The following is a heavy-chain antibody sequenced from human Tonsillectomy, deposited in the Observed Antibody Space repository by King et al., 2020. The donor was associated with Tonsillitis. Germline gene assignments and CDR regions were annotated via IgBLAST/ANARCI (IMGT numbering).Heavy chain of an antibody. Sequence: QLVQSGGGLVQPGGSLRLSCAASGFPFSTYAMGWVRQAPGKGLEWVSGISGSGAGTFYADSVKGRFTISRDNSKNTLYLHMRSLTTEDTALYYCAKDGISGWSEPPSYFDLWGRGTLLTVSS. CDR1: GFPFSTYA. CDR2: ISGSGAGT. J-gene: IGHJ2*01. V-gene: IGHV3-23*04. CDR3: AKDGISGWSEPPSYFDL. D-gene: IGHD6-19*01.